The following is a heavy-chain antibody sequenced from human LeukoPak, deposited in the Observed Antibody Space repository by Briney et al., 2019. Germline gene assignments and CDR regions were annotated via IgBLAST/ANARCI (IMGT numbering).Heavy chain of an antibody. CDR1: GYSISSGYY. CDR3: ARVPGTYYYDSSGYYSSYYYYYMDV. Sequence: SETLSLTCTVSGYSISSGYYWGWIRQPPGKGLEWIGSIYHSGSTYYNPSLKSRVTISVDTSKNQFSLKLSSVTAADTAVYYCARVPGTYYYDSSGYYSSYYYYYMDVWGKGTTVTVSS. V-gene: IGHV4-38-2*02. J-gene: IGHJ6*03. D-gene: IGHD3-22*01. CDR2: IYHSGST.